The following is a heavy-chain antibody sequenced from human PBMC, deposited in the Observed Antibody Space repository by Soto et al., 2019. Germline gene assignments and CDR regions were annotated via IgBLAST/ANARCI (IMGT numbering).Heavy chain of an antibody. D-gene: IGHD6-13*01. Sequence: QVKLVQSGAEVRKPGSSVKVSGKASGGTFSRYAINWVRQAPGQGLEWMGGIIPMFGTTNYAQKFKGRVTITADESTSTVYMELNTLRSEDAAVYYCARASIHGSSWYFWFDPWGQGTLVTVSS. CDR3: ARASIHGSSWYFWFDP. CDR2: IIPMFGTT. CDR1: GGTFSRYA. J-gene: IGHJ5*01. V-gene: IGHV1-69*01.